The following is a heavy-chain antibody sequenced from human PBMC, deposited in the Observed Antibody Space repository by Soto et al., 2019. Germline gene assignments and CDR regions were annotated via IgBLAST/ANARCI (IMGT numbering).Heavy chain of an antibody. Sequence: QTGGSVRLSCAASGFTFSSYAMSWVRQPPGKGLEWVSAISGSGGSTYYADSVKGRFTISRHNSKNTPYLQMNSLRAEDTAVYYCAKEEMATIAMYFDYWGQGTLVTVSS. D-gene: IGHD5-12*01. CDR3: AKEEMATIAMYFDY. CDR1: GFTFSSYA. V-gene: IGHV3-23*01. CDR2: ISGSGGST. J-gene: IGHJ4*02.